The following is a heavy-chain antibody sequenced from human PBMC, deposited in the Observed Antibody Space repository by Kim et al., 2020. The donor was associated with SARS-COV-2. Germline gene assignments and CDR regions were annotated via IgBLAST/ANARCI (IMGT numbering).Heavy chain of an antibody. CDR2: IDPSDSYT. J-gene: IGHJ5*02. V-gene: IGHV5-10-1*01. CDR1: GYSFTSYW. Sequence: GESLKISCKGSGYSFTSYWISWVRQMPGKGLEWMGRIDPSDSYTNYSPSFQGHVTISADKSISTAYLQWSSLKASETAMYYCARQERQWLVGRWFDPWGQGTLVTVSS. D-gene: IGHD6-19*01. CDR3: ARQERQWLVGRWFDP.